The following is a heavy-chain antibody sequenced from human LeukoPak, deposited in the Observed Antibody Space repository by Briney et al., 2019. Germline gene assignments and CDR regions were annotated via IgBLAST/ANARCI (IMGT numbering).Heavy chain of an antibody. J-gene: IGHJ6*03. Sequence: GGSLRLSCAASGFTFSSYGMHWVRQAPGKGLEWVAFIRYDGSNKYYADSVKGRFTISRDNSKNTLYLQMNSLRAEDTAVYYCASYDILTGSDYYYMDVWGKGTTVTISS. CDR2: IRYDGSNK. CDR1: GFTFSSYG. CDR3: ASYDILTGSDYYYMDV. D-gene: IGHD3-9*01. V-gene: IGHV3-30*02.